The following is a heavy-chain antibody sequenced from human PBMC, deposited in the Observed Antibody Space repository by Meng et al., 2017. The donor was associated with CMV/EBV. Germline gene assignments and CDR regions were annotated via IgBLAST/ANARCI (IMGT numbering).Heavy chain of an antibody. V-gene: IGHV1-2*02. D-gene: IGHD2-2*01. CDR3: ARQLQFGEYGMDV. CDR2: INPNSGGT. J-gene: IGHJ6*02. CDR1: GYTFTGYY. Sequence: ASVKVSCKASGYTFTGYYMHWVRQAPGQGLEWMGWINPNSGGTNYAQKFQGRVTMTRDTSISTAYMELSRLRSDGTAVYYCARQLQFGEYGMDVWGQGTTVTVSS.